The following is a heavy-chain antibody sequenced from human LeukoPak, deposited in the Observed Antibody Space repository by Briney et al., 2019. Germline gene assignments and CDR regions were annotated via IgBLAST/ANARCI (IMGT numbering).Heavy chain of an antibody. CDR3: AGDPTGDNWFDP. Sequence: GASVKVSCKASGYTFTSYYIHWVRQAPGQGLEWMGIINPSGGSTSYAQKFQGRVTMTRDTSTSTVYMELSSLRSEDTAVYYCAGDPTGDNWFDPWGQGTLVTVSS. D-gene: IGHD1-1*01. CDR1: GYTFTSYY. CDR2: INPSGGST. J-gene: IGHJ5*02. V-gene: IGHV1-46*01.